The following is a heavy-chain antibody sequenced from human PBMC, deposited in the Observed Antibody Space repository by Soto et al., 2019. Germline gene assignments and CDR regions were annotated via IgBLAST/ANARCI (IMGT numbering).Heavy chain of an antibody. D-gene: IGHD2-15*01. CDR1: GDSISRGGYY. V-gene: IGHV4-31*03. CDR2: IYHSGST. Sequence: QVQLQESGPGLVKPSQTLSLTCTVSGDSISRGGYYYNWIRQLPGKGLAWIGYIYHSGSTNYNPSLKSRVTISVDTSKNQLSLELRSVTAADTAVYYCVREGAGGYGLGWFDPWGQGTLVTVSS. J-gene: IGHJ5*01. CDR3: VREGAGGYGLGWFDP.